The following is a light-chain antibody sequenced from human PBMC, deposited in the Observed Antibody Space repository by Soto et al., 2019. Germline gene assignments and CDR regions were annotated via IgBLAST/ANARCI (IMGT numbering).Light chain of an antibody. CDR3: LQDFTYPFT. Sequence: IQLTQSPSSLSASVGERVTITCRVSQGISSYLNWYRQKPGKVPNLLIHAASTLQSGVPSRFSGSGSGTDFALTISSLQPEDFATYYCLQDFTYPFTFGPGTKVDIK. J-gene: IGKJ3*01. CDR1: QGISSY. CDR2: AAS. V-gene: IGKV1-6*01.